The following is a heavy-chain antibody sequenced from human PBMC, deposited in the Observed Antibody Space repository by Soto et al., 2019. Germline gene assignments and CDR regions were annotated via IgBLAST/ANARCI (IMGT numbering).Heavy chain of an antibody. V-gene: IGHV3-72*01. CDR3: ARVVQLDAFDI. CDR2: TRNKANSYTT. J-gene: IGHJ3*02. Sequence: GGSLRLSCAASGFTFSDHYMDWVRQAPGKGLEWVGRTRNKANSYTTEYAASVKGRFTISRDDSKNSLYLQMNSLKTEDTAVYYCARVVQLDAFDIWGQGTMVPVSS. CDR1: GFTFSDHY. D-gene: IGHD2-2*01.